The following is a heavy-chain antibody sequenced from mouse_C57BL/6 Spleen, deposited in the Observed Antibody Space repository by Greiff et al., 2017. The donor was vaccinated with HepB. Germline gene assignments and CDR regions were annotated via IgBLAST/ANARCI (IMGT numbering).Heavy chain of an antibody. J-gene: IGHJ1*03. D-gene: IGHD1-1*01. Sequence: QVQLPQSGAELVKPGASVKMSCKASGYTFTTYPLEWMKQNHGKSLEWIGNFHPYNDDTKYNEKFKGKATLTVEKSSSTVYLELSRLTSDDSAVYYCARGSSYVWYFDVWGTGTTVTVSS. V-gene: IGHV1-47*01. CDR2: FHPYNDDT. CDR3: ARGSSYVWYFDV. CDR1: GYTFTTYP.